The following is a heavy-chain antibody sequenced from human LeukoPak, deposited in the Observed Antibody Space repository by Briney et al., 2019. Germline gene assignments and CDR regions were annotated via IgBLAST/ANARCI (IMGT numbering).Heavy chain of an antibody. Sequence: SETLSLTCTVSGGSISSSSYYWGWIRQPPGKGLEWIGRIYYSGSTYYNPSLKSRVTISVDTSKNQFSLKLSSVTAADTAVYYCARVKDSSGYYYFDYWGQGTLVTVSS. V-gene: IGHV4-39*07. J-gene: IGHJ4*02. CDR1: GGSISSSSYY. D-gene: IGHD3-22*01. CDR2: IYYSGST. CDR3: ARVKDSSGYYYFDY.